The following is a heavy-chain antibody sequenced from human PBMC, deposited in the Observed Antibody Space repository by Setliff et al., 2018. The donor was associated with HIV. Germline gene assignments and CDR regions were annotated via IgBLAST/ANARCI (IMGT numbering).Heavy chain of an antibody. J-gene: IGHJ4*02. D-gene: IGHD6-19*01. Sequence: GGSLRLSCEASGFIFSNHDFHWVRQAAAKGLEWVAAIGTGGDTYYVDSVKGRFTISRDNAKNSLYLQMNSLRAEDTAVYYCARDTYSGWEFDYWGQGALVTVSS. CDR1: GFIFSNHD. CDR2: IGTGGDT. V-gene: IGHV3-13*01. CDR3: ARDTYSGWEFDY.